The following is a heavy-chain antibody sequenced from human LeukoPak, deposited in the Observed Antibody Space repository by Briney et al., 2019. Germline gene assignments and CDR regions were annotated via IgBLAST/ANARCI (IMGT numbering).Heavy chain of an antibody. D-gene: IGHD3-10*01. J-gene: IGHJ5*02. CDR2: ISYDGSNK. Sequence: PGGSLRLSCAASGFTFSSYAMHWVRQAPGKGLEGGAVISYDGSNKYYADSVKGRFTISRDNSKNTLYLQMNSLRAEDTAVYYCARDSRALWFGELLKNNWFDPWGQGTLVTVSS. V-gene: IGHV3-30*04. CDR1: GFTFSSYA. CDR3: ARDSRALWFGELLKNNWFDP.